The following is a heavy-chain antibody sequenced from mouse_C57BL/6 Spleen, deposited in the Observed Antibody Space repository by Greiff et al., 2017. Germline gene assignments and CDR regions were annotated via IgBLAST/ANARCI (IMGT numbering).Heavy chain of an antibody. V-gene: IGHV1-52*01. CDR2: IDPSDSET. J-gene: IGHJ3*01. Sequence: QVQLQQPGAELVRPGSSVKLSCKASGYTFTSYWMHWVKQRPIQGLEWIGNIDPSDSETHYNQKFKDKATLTVDKSSSTAYMQLSSLTSEDSAVYYCARENYYGPSFAYWGQGTLVTVSA. CDR3: ARENYYGPSFAY. CDR1: GYTFTSYW. D-gene: IGHD1-1*01.